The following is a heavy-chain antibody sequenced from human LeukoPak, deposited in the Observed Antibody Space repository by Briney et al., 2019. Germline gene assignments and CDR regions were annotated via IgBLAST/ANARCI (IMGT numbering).Heavy chain of an antibody. CDR1: GYTLCSYA. Sequence: SGGSLRLSCAPSGYTLCSYAMSWVRQAPGEGLEWVSAISGRGGITHYTDYVKGRFTISRDNTKNTLYLQMNSLRSEDTAGYYCARDNYDFWSGYYNWFDPWGQGTLVTVSS. CDR3: ARDNYDFWSGYYNWFDP. D-gene: IGHD3-3*01. V-gene: IGHV3-23*01. CDR2: ISGRGGIT. J-gene: IGHJ5*02.